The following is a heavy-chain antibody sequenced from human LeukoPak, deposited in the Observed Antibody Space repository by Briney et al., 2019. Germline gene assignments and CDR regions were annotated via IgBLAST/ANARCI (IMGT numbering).Heavy chain of an antibody. CDR3: AKDLFDY. CDR2: IKQDGSAE. CDR1: GFTISNYW. Sequence: PGGSLRLSCTVSGFTISNYWMSWVRQAPGKGLEWMATIKQDGSAEFYVDSVKGRFTISRDSAKNSLYLQMNSLRDDDTAVYYCAKDLFDYWGQGTLVTVSS. J-gene: IGHJ4*02. V-gene: IGHV3-7*04.